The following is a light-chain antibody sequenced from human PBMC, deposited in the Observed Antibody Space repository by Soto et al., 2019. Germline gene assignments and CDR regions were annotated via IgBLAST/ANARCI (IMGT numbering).Light chain of an antibody. CDR3: QQRRT. V-gene: IGKV3-11*01. CDR2: HAS. J-gene: IGKJ1*01. Sequence: EIVLTQSPATLSLSPGERATLSCRASQSVNNSLAWYQQQPGQAPRLLIYHASNRDTGVPASFSGSGSGTDFTLTISSLEPADFAVYYCQQRRTFGQGTKVDIK. CDR1: QSVNNS.